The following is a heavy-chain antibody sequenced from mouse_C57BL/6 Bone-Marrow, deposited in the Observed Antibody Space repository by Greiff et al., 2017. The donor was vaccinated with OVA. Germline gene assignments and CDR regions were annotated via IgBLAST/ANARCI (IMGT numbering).Heavy chain of an antibody. CDR3: AREGGYYGSSFSWFAY. CDR1: GYSITSGYY. J-gene: IGHJ3*01. V-gene: IGHV3-6*01. D-gene: IGHD1-1*01. CDR2: ISYDGSN. Sequence: EVKLMESGPGLVKPSQSLSLTCSVTGYSITSGYYWNWIRQFPGNKLEWMGYISYDGSNNYNPSLKNRISITRDTSKNQFFLKLNSVTTEDTATYYCAREGGYYGSSFSWFAYWGQGTLVTVSA.